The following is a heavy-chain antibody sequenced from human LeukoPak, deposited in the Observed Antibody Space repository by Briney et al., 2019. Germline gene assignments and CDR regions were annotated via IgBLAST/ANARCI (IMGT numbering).Heavy chain of an antibody. CDR3: ARDIAVAGMYYYYYYMDV. J-gene: IGHJ6*03. V-gene: IGHV1-2*02. CDR1: GYTFTGYY. CDR2: INPNSGGT. Sequence: GASVKVSCKASGYTFTGYYMHWVRQAPGQGLEWMGWINPNSGGTNYAQKFQGRVTMTRDTSISTAYMEPSRLRSDDTAVYYCARDIAVAGMYYYYYYMDVWGKGTTVTVSS. D-gene: IGHD6-19*01.